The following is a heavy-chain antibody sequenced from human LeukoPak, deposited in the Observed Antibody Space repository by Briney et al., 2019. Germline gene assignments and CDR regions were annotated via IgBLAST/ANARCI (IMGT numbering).Heavy chain of an antibody. CDR2: IRYDGSNK. D-gene: IGHD3-22*01. CDR1: GFTFSSYG. Sequence: GGSLRLSCAASGFTFSSYGMHWVRQAPGKGLEWVAFIRYDGSNKYYADSVKGRFTISRDNSKNTVYLQMNSLRAEDTAVYYCASWGDSSGYYWTYFDYWGQGTLVTVSS. CDR3: ASWGDSSGYYWTYFDY. J-gene: IGHJ4*02. V-gene: IGHV3-30*02.